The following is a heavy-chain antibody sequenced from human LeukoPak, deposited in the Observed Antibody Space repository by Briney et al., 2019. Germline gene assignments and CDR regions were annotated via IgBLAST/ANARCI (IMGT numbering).Heavy chain of an antibody. CDR2: ISSSGSTI. J-gene: IGHJ4*02. Sequence: GGSLRLYCAASGFTFSDYYMSWIRQAPGKGLEWVSYISSSGSTIYYADSVKGRFTISRDNAKNSLYLQMNSLRAEDTAVYYCASRASSRCFDYWGQGTLVTVSS. V-gene: IGHV3-11*01. CDR1: GFTFSDYY. CDR3: ASRASSRCFDY. D-gene: IGHD3-22*01.